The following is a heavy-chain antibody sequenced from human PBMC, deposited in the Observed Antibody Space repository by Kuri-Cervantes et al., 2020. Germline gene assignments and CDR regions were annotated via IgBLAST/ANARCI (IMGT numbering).Heavy chain of an antibody. CDR3: ARHQRQQITNDRFDP. V-gene: IGHV4-34*12. CDR2: VFYTGST. Sequence: GSLRLSCAVYGGSFSDYYWTWIRQPPGKGLEWIGSVFYTGSTYDNPSLKSRVTISIDTSKNQFSLRMSSVTAADTAVYYCARHQRQQITNDRFDPWGQGTLVTVSS. J-gene: IGHJ5*02. CDR1: GGSFSDYY. D-gene: IGHD6-13*01.